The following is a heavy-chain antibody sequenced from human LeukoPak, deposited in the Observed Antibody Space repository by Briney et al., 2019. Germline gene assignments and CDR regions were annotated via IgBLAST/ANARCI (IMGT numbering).Heavy chain of an antibody. CDR2: ISGSGDST. D-gene: IGHD3-10*01. CDR3: ARDPRPYYYGSPWSDP. CDR1: GFTFSSYS. V-gene: IGHV3-23*01. J-gene: IGHJ5*02. Sequence: PGGSLRLSCAASGFTFSSYSMNWVRQAPGKGLEWVSVISGSGDSTYYADSVKGRFTISRDNSKNTLYLQMNSLRAEDTAVYYCARDPRPYYYGSPWSDPWGQGALVTVSS.